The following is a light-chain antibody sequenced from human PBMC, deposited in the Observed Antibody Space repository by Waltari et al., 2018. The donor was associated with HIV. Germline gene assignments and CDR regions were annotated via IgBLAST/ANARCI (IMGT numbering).Light chain of an antibody. CDR2: DVS. CDR3: CSYAGTYTGV. CDR1: STDIGDYNY. J-gene: IGLJ2*01. Sequence: QSALTQPRSVSGSPGQTVTISCRGSSTDIGDYNYVPWYQQHPGQVPKLVIFDVSKRPSGVPDRFSGSKSVNTASLTISGLQAEDEADYYCCSYAGTYTGVFGGGTRLTVL. V-gene: IGLV2-11*01.